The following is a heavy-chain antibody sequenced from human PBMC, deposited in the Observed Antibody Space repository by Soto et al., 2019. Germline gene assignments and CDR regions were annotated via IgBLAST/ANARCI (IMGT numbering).Heavy chain of an antibody. CDR1: GFTFSSYA. CDR2: ISYDGSNK. V-gene: IGHV3-30-3*01. Sequence: QPGGSLRLSCAASGFTFSSYAMHWVRQAPGKGLEWVAVISYDGSNKYYADSVKGRFTISRDNSKNTLYLQMNSLRAEGTAVYYCARERSSGWYFGSYPAVYYYYYGMDVWGQGTTVTVSS. CDR3: ARERSSGWYFGSYPAVYYYYYGMDV. J-gene: IGHJ6*02. D-gene: IGHD6-19*01.